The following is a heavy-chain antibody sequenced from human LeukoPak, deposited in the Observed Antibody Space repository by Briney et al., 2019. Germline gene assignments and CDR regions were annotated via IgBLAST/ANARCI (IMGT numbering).Heavy chain of an antibody. V-gene: IGHV4-39*01. J-gene: IGHJ3*02. CDR3: ARLGALGEDAFDI. D-gene: IGHD3-16*01. CDR2: IYYSGST. Sequence: SETLSLTCTVSGGSISSSSYYWGWIRQPPGKGLEWIGSIYYSGSTYYNPSLKSRVTISVDTSKNQFSLKLSSVTAADTAVYYCARLGALGEDAFDIWGQGTMVTVSS. CDR1: GGSISSSSYY.